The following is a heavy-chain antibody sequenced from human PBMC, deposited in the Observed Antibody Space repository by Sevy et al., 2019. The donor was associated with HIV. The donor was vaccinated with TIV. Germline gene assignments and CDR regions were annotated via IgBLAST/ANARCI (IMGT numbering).Heavy chain of an antibody. D-gene: IGHD2-15*01. V-gene: IGHV1-24*01. Sequence: ASVKVSCKVSGYRLIEVSMHWVRQAPGKGLEWMGHLDPEDGETIYAQIFQGRVTMTEDTSTDTAYMEVSSLRSEDTAVYYCAADRGEDYCSGNSCQRHYYYGLDVWGQGTTVTVS. J-gene: IGHJ6*02. CDR1: GYRLIEVS. CDR2: LDPEDGET. CDR3: AADRGEDYCSGNSCQRHYYYGLDV.